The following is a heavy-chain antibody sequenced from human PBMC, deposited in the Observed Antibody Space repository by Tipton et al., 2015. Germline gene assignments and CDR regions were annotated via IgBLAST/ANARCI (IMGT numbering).Heavy chain of an antibody. CDR3: ACQDYDSLTRDYQTVDY. J-gene: IGHJ4*02. Sequence: TLSLTCAVSAYSISSAYYWGWIRQPPGKGLEWIGIISHSANTYYNPSIKSRVTMSRDTSKNHFSLKLTSVTAADTAVYYCACQDYDSLTRDYQTVDYWGQGTLVTVSS. D-gene: IGHD3-9*01. V-gene: IGHV4-38-2*01. CDR2: ISHSANT. CDR1: AYSISSAYY.